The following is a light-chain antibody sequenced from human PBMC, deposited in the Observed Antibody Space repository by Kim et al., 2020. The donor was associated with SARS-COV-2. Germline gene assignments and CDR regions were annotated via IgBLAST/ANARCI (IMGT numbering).Light chain of an antibody. CDR2: DAS. Sequence: EIVLTQSPATLSLSPGERATLSCRASQSISTYLAWYQQKPGQAPSLRIYDASNRASGIAGRFSGSGSGIDFTLTISNLEPEDFTVYYFPHSSEWPLTFGGGTKVDIK. CDR1: QSISTY. J-gene: IGKJ4*01. CDR3: PHSSEWPLT. V-gene: IGKV3-11*01.